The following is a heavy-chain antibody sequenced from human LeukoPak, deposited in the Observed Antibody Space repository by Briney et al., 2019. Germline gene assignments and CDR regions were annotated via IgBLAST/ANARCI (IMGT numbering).Heavy chain of an antibody. V-gene: IGHV3-64D*09. CDR1: GFTFSSYT. CDR3: VKADYYDTSNYYYRYFQY. J-gene: IGHJ1*01. CDR2: ISSNGGST. Sequence: GGSLRLSCAASGFTFSSYTMHWVRQAPGKGLEYVSAISSNGGSTYYADSVKGRFTISRDNSKNTLYLQMSSLRAEDTAVYYCVKADYYDTSNYYYRYFQYWGQGTLVTVSS. D-gene: IGHD3-22*01.